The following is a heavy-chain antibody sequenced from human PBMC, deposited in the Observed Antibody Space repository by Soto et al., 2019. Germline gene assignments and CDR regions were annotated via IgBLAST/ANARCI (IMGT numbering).Heavy chain of an antibody. D-gene: IGHD2-15*01. V-gene: IGHV1-46*01. J-gene: IGHJ5*02. CDR1: GYTFTSYY. CDR2: IDPSGGGT. CDR3: ARDRVDCSGGNCWRSVEDT. Sequence: QVQLVQSGAEVKKPGASVKVSCKASGYTFTSYYMHWVRQAPGQGLEWMGIIDPSGGGTSYAQKFQRSLTMTRDTSTSTVYMELSSLRSEDTAVYYCARDRVDCSGGNCWRSVEDTWGQGTLVTVSS.